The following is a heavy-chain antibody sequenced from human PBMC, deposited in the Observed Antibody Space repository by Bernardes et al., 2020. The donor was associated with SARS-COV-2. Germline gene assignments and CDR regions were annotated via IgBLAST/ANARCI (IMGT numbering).Heavy chain of an antibody. CDR2: IHPSGST. Sequence: SETLSLTCAVSGGSFSDYYWSWIRQPPGKGLEWLGEIHPSGSTDSNPSLKSRVTISVDTSKNQFSLKLKSVTAADTAVYYCARGQDPYKSGNYYYGLDVWGQGTTVTVSS. V-gene: IGHV4-34*01. D-gene: IGHD1-1*01. CDR3: ARGQDPYKSGNYYYGLDV. CDR1: GGSFSDYY. J-gene: IGHJ6*02.